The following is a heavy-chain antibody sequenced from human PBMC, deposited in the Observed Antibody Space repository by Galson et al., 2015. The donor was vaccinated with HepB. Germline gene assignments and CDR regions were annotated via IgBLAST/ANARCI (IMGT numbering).Heavy chain of an antibody. D-gene: IGHD1-14*01. V-gene: IGHV3-7*01. CDR3: ARFTGPFDY. J-gene: IGHJ4*02. CDR2: IKEDGNEK. Sequence: SLRLSCAASGFTFSSYWMSWVRQAPGKGLEWVANIKEDGNEKFYTDSVKGRFTISRDNAKNSLYLQMNGLRAEDTAVYYCARFTGPFDYWGQGTLVTVSS. CDR1: GFTFSSYW.